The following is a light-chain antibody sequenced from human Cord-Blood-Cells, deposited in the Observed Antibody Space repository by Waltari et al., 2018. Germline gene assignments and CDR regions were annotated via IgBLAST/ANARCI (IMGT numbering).Light chain of an antibody. J-gene: IGLJ2*01. CDR2: EGS. Sequence: QSALTQPASVSGSPGQSITIPCTGTSSDVGSYNLVSWYQQHPGKAPILMIYEGSKRPSGVSNRFSGSKSGNTASLTISGLQAEDEADYYCCSYAGSSTFVVFGGGTKLTVL. CDR3: CSYAGSSTFVV. V-gene: IGLV2-23*03. CDR1: SSDVGSYNL.